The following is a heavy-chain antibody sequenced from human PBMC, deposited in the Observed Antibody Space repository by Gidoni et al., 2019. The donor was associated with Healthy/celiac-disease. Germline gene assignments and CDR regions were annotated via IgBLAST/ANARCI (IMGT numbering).Heavy chain of an antibody. CDR2: IKSKTDGGTT. D-gene: IGHD3-22*01. J-gene: IGHJ4*02. Sequence: EVQLVESGGGLVKPGGSLRLSCAASGFTFSHAWMSWVRQAPGKGLEWVGRIKSKTDGGTTDYAAPVKGRFTISRDDSKNTLYLQMNSLKTEDTAVYYCTTDQGLHYDSSDDYWGQGTLVTVSS. V-gene: IGHV3-15*01. CDR3: TTDQGLHYDSSDDY. CDR1: GFTFSHAW.